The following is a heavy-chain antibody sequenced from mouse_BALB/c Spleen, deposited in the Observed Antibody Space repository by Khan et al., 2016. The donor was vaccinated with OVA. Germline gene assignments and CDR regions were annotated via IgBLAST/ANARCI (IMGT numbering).Heavy chain of an antibody. CDR2: ISDLAYTF. J-gene: IGHJ3*01. Sequence: EVELVESGGGLVQPGGSRKLSCAASGFTFSDYGMAWVRQAPGKGPEWVAFISDLAYTFYYADTVTGRFTLSRENAKNTPSLELSSLRSGDTAMYYCARGGGTAPFAYWGQGTLVTVSA. CDR1: GFTFSDYG. CDR3: ARGGGTAPFAY. V-gene: IGHV5-15*02. D-gene: IGHD1-2*01.